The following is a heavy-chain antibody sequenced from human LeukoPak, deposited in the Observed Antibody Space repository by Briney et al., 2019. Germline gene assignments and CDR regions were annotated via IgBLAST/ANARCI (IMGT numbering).Heavy chain of an antibody. Sequence: ESGPTLVNPTQTLTLTCTFSGFSLITNGVGVGWIRRPPGKALEWLAVIYWNDDKRHSPSLETRLTITKDTSKNQVVLTMTNMDPVDTATYYCAHRGQFVNFDYWGQGALVTVSS. D-gene: IGHD3-16*02. V-gene: IGHV2-5*01. CDR3: AHRGQFVNFDY. J-gene: IGHJ4*02. CDR2: IYWNDDK. CDR1: GFSLITNGVG.